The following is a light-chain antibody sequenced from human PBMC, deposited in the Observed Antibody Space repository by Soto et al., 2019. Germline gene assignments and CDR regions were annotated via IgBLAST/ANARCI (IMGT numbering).Light chain of an antibody. CDR3: QQYDSSPLT. CDR1: QSVSSF. Sequence: EIVLTQSPATLSLSPGERATLSCRASQSVSSFLAWYRQKPGQAPRLLIYDVSNRATGIPARFSGSGSGTDFTLTISSLEPEDFAVYYCQQYDSSPLTFGGGTKVEIK. CDR2: DVS. V-gene: IGKV3-11*01. J-gene: IGKJ4*01.